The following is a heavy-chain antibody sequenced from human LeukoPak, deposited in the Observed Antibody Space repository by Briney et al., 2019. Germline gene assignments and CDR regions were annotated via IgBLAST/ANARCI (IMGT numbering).Heavy chain of an antibody. D-gene: IGHD6-13*01. V-gene: IGHV3-30*02. CDR3: AKDYSSSWACFDY. J-gene: IGHJ4*02. Sequence: GGSLRLSCAASGFTFSTYGVYWVRQAPGKGLEWVAFLRSDGSDKYYADSVKGRFTISRDNSKNTLYLQMNSLRAEDAAVYYCAKDYSSSWACFDYWGQGTLVTVSS. CDR2: LRSDGSDK. CDR1: GFTFSTYG.